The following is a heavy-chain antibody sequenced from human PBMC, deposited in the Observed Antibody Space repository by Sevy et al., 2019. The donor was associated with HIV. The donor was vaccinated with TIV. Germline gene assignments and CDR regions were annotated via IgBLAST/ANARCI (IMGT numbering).Heavy chain of an antibody. Sequence: GGSLRLSCAASGFTFSDYWMSWVRQSPGKGLEWVATIKQDEREKYYVDSVKGRLAISRDNVKNSVSLQMNGLRVEDTALYYCAREVGGFNWRPYYFDSWGQGTLVTVSS. CDR2: IKQDEREK. CDR3: AREVGGFNWRPYYFDS. D-gene: IGHD3-3*01. J-gene: IGHJ4*02. V-gene: IGHV3-7*01. CDR1: GFTFSDYW.